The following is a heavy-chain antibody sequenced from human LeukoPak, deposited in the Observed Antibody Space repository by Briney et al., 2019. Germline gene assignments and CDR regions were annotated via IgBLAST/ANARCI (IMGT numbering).Heavy chain of an antibody. J-gene: IGHJ6*03. Sequence: ASVKVSCKASGYTFTSYGISWVRQAPGQGLEWMGWINPNSGGTNYAQKFQGRVTMTRDTSISTAYMELSRLRSDDTAVYYCARDREGVFRGDYYYMDVWGKGTTVTISS. CDR2: INPNSGGT. CDR3: ARDREGVFRGDYYYMDV. V-gene: IGHV1-2*02. CDR1: GYTFTSYG.